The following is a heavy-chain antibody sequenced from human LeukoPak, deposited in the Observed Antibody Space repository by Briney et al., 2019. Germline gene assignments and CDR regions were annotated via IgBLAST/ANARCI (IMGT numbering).Heavy chain of an antibody. CDR3: ARGEGLFDY. CDR1: GLTVNSNY. V-gene: IGHV3-53*01. J-gene: IGHJ4*02. Sequence: GGSLRLSCVASGLTVNSNYMSWVRQAPGKGLEWVSTIYSGGGTYYADSVKGRFTISRDNSRNALYLQMNSLRAEDTAVYYCARGEGLFDYWGQGTLVTVSS. CDR2: IYSGGGT.